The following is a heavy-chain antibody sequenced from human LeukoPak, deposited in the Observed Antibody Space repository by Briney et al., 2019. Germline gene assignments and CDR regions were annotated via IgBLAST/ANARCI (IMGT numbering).Heavy chain of an antibody. V-gene: IGHV4-39*01. CDR2: IYHSGSS. CDR1: GGSISSSSYY. Sequence: SETLSLTCTVSGGSISSSSYYWGWIRQPPGKELEWIGSIYHSGSSYYNPSLKSRVTISVDTSKNQFSLKLSSVTAADTAVYYCARHSSYYGNFDYWGQGTLVTVSS. J-gene: IGHJ4*02. CDR3: ARHSSYYGNFDY. D-gene: IGHD3-10*01.